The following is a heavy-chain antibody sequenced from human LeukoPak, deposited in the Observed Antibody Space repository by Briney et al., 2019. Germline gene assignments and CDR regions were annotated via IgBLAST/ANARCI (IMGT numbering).Heavy chain of an antibody. D-gene: IGHD2/OR15-2a*01. V-gene: IGHV1-8*01. Sequence: GASVKVSCKASGYTFTSYDINWVRQATGQGLEWMGWMNPNSGNTGYAQKFQGRVTMTRNTSISTAYMELSSLRSEDTAVYYCARALRNITITRAPVVGVTKYYFDYWGQGTLVTVSS. CDR2: MNPNSGNT. J-gene: IGHJ4*02. CDR1: GYTFTSYD. CDR3: ARALRNITITRAPVVGVTKYYFDY.